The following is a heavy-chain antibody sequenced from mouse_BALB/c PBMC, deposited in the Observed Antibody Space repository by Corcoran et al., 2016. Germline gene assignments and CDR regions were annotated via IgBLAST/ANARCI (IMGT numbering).Heavy chain of an antibody. CDR3: ARDYGSSYYAMDY. D-gene: IGHD1-1*01. V-gene: IGHV1-26*01. CDR1: GYSFTGYY. CDR2: INPYNGAT. J-gene: IGHJ4*01. Sequence: EVQMQQSGHELVKPGASVKISCKASGYSFTGYYMHWVKQSHVKSLEWLGRINPYNGATSYNQNFKDKASLTVDKSSSTAYMELHSLTSEDSAVYYCARDYGSSYYAMDYWGQGTSVTVSS.